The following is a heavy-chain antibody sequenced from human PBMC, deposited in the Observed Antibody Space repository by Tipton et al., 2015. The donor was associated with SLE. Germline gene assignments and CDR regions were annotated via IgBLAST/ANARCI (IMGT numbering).Heavy chain of an antibody. V-gene: IGHV4-39*07. D-gene: IGHD3-3*01. Sequence: LRLSCTVSGDSISSSGFYWAWIRQPPGKGLEWVGTIYSSGSTYYNPSLKSRVTVSVYRTKNQFSLIVSSVTAADTAVYYCARAPPGNFWSAYYSGSPFDYWGQGTLVTVSP. J-gene: IGHJ4*02. CDR3: ARAPPGNFWSAYYSGSPFDY. CDR1: GDSISSSGFY. CDR2: IYSSGST.